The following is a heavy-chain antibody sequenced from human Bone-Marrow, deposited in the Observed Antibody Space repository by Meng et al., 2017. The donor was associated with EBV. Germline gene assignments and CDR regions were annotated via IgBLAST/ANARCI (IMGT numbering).Heavy chain of an antibody. J-gene: IGHJ4*02. CDR3: AQGPWGYQCDY. CDR2: VSGSGSST. Sequence: EVQLLESXXXXVXXGGXLRLSCAASGFPFSSYAMSWVRQAPGKGLEWVSAVSGSGSSTHYADSVKGRFTISRDNSKNTLYLQMTSLRAEDTAVYYCAQGPWGYQCDYWGQGTLVTVSS. D-gene: IGHD3-16*02. CDR1: GFPFSSYA. V-gene: IGHV3-23*01.